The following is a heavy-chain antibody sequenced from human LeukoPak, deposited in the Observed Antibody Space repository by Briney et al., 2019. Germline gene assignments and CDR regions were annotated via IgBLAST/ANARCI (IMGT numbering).Heavy chain of an antibody. D-gene: IGHD2-2*01. CDR1: GGTFSSYA. V-gene: IGHV1-69*05. CDR3: ARGRGDCSSTSCHNWFDP. Sequence: ASVKVSCKASGGTFSSYAISWVRQAPGQGLEWMGGIIPIFGTANYAQKFQGRVTITTDESTSTAYMELSSLRSEDTAVYYCARGRGDCSSTSCHNWFDPWGQGTLVTVSS. J-gene: IGHJ5*02. CDR2: IIPIFGTA.